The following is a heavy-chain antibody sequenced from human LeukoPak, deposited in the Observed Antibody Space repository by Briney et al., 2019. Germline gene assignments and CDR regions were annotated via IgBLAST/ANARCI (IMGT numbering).Heavy chain of an antibody. D-gene: IGHD4-23*01. Sequence: GASVKVSCKASGYTFTSYGISWVRQAPGQGLEWMGWLSAYNGNTNYAQKLQGRVTMTTDTSTSTAYMELRSLRSDDTAVYYCAREAGSTPDYYYGMDVWGQGTTVTVSS. J-gene: IGHJ6*02. CDR1: GYTFTSYG. CDR3: AREAGSTPDYYYGMDV. V-gene: IGHV1-18*01. CDR2: LSAYNGNT.